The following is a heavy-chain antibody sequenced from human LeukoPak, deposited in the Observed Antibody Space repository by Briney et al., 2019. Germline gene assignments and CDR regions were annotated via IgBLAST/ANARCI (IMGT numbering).Heavy chain of an antibody. J-gene: IGHJ4*02. Sequence: SETLSLTCTVSGGSISSSSYYWGWIRQPPGKGLEWIGSIYYSGSTYYNPSLKSRVTISVDTSKNRFSLKLSSVTAADTAVYYCARGVIWLQSLTFDYWGQGTLVTVSS. CDR1: GGSISSSSYY. CDR3: ARGVIWLQSLTFDY. D-gene: IGHD5-24*01. V-gene: IGHV4-39*07. CDR2: IYYSGST.